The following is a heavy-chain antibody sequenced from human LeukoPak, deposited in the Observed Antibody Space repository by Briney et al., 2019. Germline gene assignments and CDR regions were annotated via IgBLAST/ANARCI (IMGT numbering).Heavy chain of an antibody. CDR2: ISYDGSNK. V-gene: IGHV3-30*18. D-gene: IGHD6-19*01. J-gene: IGHJ4*02. Sequence: GGSLRLSCVASGFTFSDYGMHWVRQAPGKGLEWVALISYDGSNKYSADSVKGRFTISRDNSKNTLSLQMNSLRAEDTAVYYCAKSEAVAATNGVGIDHWGQGTLVTVAS. CDR3: AKSEAVAATNGVGIDH. CDR1: GFTFSDYG.